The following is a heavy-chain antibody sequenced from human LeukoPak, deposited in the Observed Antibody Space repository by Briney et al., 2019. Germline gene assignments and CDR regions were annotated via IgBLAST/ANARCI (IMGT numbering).Heavy chain of an antibody. CDR2: IFYSGNS. D-gene: IGHD2-21*01. J-gene: IGHJ2*01. CDR3: ATLAVWRDWYFDL. CDR1: GASIDSSRYY. V-gene: IGHV4-39*01. Sequence: SETLSLTCTVSGASIDSSRYYWGWIRQPPGKGPEWIASIFYSGNSYNNPSLKSRVTMSVDTSKNQFSLKLTSVTAADTAVYYCATLAVWRDWYFDLWGRCTLVTVSS.